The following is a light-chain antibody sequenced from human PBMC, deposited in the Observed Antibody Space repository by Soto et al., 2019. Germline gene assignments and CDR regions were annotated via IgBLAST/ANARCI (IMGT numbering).Light chain of an antibody. V-gene: IGKV1D-13*01. Sequence: AIQLPQSPSSLSASVGARSTITCRASQGISSALAWYQQKPGKATKLLIYDASSLESGVPSRFSGSGSGTDFTLTISSLQPEDFATYYCQQFNNYPSTVGKGTRLEIK. CDR1: QGISSA. CDR3: QQFNNYPST. CDR2: DAS. J-gene: IGKJ5*01.